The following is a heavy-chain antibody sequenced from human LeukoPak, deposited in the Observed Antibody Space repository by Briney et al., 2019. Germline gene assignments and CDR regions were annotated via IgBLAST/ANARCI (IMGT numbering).Heavy chain of an antibody. CDR3: AKAGDYYDSSGYYPSFDY. Sequence: GGSLRLSCAASGFTFSSYAMSWVRQAPGKGLEWVSAISGSGGSTYYADSVKGRSTISRDNSKNTLYLQMNSLRAEDTAVYYCAKAGDYYDSSGYYPSFDYWGQGTLVTVSS. D-gene: IGHD3-22*01. CDR1: GFTFSSYA. J-gene: IGHJ4*02. CDR2: ISGSGGST. V-gene: IGHV3-23*01.